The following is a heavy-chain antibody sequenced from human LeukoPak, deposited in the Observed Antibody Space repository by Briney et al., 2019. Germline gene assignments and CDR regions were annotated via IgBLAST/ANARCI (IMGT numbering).Heavy chain of an antibody. V-gene: IGHV4-59*08. J-gene: IGHJ4*02. CDR3: ARSPDSGGSPRLVDY. Sequence: PSETLSLTCSVSGGSSTNYYWSWIRQPPGRGLEWIGYIYYSGSANSNASLKSRVTIFVDPSKNQFSLRLSSVTAADTAVYYCARSPDSGGSPRLVDYWGQGTLVTVSS. CDR2: IYYSGSA. CDR1: GGSSTNYY. D-gene: IGHD2-8*02.